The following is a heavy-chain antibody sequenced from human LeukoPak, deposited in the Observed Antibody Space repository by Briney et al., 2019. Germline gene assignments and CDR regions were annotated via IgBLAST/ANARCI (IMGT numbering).Heavy chain of an antibody. D-gene: IGHD2-21*02. Sequence: QSGGSLRLSCAASGFTFSSYEMNWVRQAPGKGLEWVSYISSSGSTIYYADSVKGRFTISRDNAKNSLYLQMNSLRAEDTAVYYCARDIVVVTAIGPHNYYYGMDVWGQGTTVTVSS. CDR2: ISSSGSTI. J-gene: IGHJ6*02. CDR3: ARDIVVVTAIGPHNYYYGMDV. CDR1: GFTFSSYE. V-gene: IGHV3-48*03.